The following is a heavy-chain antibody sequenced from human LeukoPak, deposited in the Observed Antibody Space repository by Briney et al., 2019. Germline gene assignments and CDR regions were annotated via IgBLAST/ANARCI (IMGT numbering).Heavy chain of an antibody. J-gene: IGHJ3*01. CDR2: IASSGLNT. Sequence: PGGSLRLSCAASGFMFREAAMTWVRQAPGKGLEWVSLIASSGLNTYYADSVRGRFTISRDNSKNTLSLQMNSLRVEDTAIYYCARDIELSTWGLGTLVTVSS. CDR1: GFMFREAA. CDR3: ARDIELST. V-gene: IGHV3-23*01. D-gene: IGHD5-12*01.